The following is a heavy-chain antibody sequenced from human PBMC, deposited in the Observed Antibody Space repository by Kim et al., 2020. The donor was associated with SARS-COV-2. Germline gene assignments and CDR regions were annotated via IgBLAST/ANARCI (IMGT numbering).Heavy chain of an antibody. CDR1: GGSISSSSYY. V-gene: IGHV4-39*01. CDR3: ARLLWWFDP. Sequence: SETLSLTCTVSGGSISSSSYYWGWIRQPPGKGLEWIGSIYYSGSTYYNPSLKSRVTISVDTSKNQFSLKLSSVTAADTAVYYCARLLWWFDPWGQGTLVTVSS. D-gene: IGHD2-21*01. J-gene: IGHJ5*02. CDR2: IYYSGST.